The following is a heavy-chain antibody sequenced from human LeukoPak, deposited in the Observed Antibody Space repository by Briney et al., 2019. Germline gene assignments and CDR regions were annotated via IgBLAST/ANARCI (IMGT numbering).Heavy chain of an antibody. CDR1: DFTFSDFW. J-gene: IGHJ6*01. Sequence: PGGSLRLSCAASDFTFSDFWMAWVRQPPGKGLEWIGEINHSGSTNYNPSLKSRVTISVDTSKNQFSLKLSSVTAADTAVYYCARKPYGSGSFRYGMDVWGQGTTVTVSS. D-gene: IGHD3-10*01. CDR3: ARKPYGSGSFRYGMDV. CDR2: INHSGST. V-gene: IGHV4-34*01.